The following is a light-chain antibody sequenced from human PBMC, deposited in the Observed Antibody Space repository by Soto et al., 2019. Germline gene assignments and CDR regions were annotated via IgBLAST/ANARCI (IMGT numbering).Light chain of an antibody. Sequence: VMTQSPAPLYVSPGERATLSCRASQSVGSYLAWYQQKPGQAPRLLIYGASTRAAGISPRFSGGGSGTEFTLTISSLQSEDFAVYYCQQYNNWPRTFGQGTKVGIK. J-gene: IGKJ1*01. CDR2: GAS. CDR3: QQYNNWPRT. V-gene: IGKV3-15*01. CDR1: QSVGSY.